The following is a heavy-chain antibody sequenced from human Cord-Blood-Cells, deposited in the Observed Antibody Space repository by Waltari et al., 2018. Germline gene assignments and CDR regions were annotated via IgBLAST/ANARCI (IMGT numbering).Heavy chain of an antibody. CDR2: IYSGGST. CDR1: GLTVRRNY. CDR3: ARVPLSDAFDI. J-gene: IGHJ3*02. Sequence: EVQLVESGGGLIQPGWSRRLSSAASGLTVRRNYLGWVRQAPGKGLEWVSVIYSGGSTYYADSVKGRFTISRDNSKNTLYLQMNSLRAEDTAVYYCARVPLSDAFDIWGQGTMVTVSS. V-gene: IGHV3-53*01.